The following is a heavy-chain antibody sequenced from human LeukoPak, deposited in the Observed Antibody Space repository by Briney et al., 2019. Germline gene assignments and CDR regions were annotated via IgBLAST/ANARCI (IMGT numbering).Heavy chain of an antibody. CDR2: INHRGTT. J-gene: IGHJ4*02. V-gene: IGHV4-31*03. Sequence: PSETLSLTCTVSGDSMRTSDHYLAWIRQHTGKGPETIGFINHRGTTNHNPSLKNRVAISVDASKNQFSLRLSSMTAADTAVYFCARGGNRFGGFYFDYWGQGILVTVSS. CDR1: GDSMRTSDHY. D-gene: IGHD3-10*01. CDR3: ARGGNRFGGFYFDY.